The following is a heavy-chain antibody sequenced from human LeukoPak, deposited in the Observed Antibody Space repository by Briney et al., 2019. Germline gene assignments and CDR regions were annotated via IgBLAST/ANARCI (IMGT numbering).Heavy chain of an antibody. D-gene: IGHD5-12*01. Sequence: SETLSLTCTVSGGSISSGGYYWSWIRQPPGKGLEWIGYIYHSGSTYYNPSLKSRVTISVDRSKNQFSLKLSSVTAADTAVYYCASTQPGYSGYAGFDPWGQGTLVTVSS. V-gene: IGHV4-30-2*01. CDR2: IYHSGST. J-gene: IGHJ5*02. CDR1: GGSISSGGYY. CDR3: ASTQPGYSGYAGFDP.